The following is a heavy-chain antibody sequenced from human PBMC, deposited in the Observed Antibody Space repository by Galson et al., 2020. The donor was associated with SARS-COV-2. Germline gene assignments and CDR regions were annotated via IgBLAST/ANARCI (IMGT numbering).Heavy chain of an antibody. J-gene: IGHJ3*02. CDR2: IYPDDSDT. CDR3: ARRGRHAVTGQHGFDI. Sequence: GESLKISCKSSGYSFISHWIGWVRQMPGKGLECMGIIYPDDSDTRYSPSFEGQVTISADRSITTAYLQWSSLKASDTGIYYCARRGRHAVTGQHGFDIWGQGTKVTVSS. CDR1: GYSFISHW. D-gene: IGHD2-8*01. V-gene: IGHV5-51*01.